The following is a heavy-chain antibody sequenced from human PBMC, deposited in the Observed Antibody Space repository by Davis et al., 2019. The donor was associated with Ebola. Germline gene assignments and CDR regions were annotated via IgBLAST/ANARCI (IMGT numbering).Heavy chain of an antibody. CDR3: ARGVHSGYASFYYYYYGMDV. D-gene: IGHD5-12*01. Sequence: AAPVKVSCKASGYTFTSYDINWVRQATGQGLEWMGWMNPNSGNTGYAQKFQGRVTMTRNTSISTAYMELSSLRSEDTAVYYCARGVHSGYASFYYYYYGMDVWGQGTTVTVSS. V-gene: IGHV1-8*01. J-gene: IGHJ6*02. CDR2: MNPNSGNT. CDR1: GYTFTSYD.